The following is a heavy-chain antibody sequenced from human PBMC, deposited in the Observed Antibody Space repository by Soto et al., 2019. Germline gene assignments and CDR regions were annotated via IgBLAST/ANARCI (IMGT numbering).Heavy chain of an antibody. Sequence: SETLSLTCAFSCGAINNFYWSWVRQPPGKGLEWIAYIFYSGTANYNASLESRITISVDTSKNQFSLKLSSVTAADTAVYYCARVASNYYDSGGFNDAFDIWGQGTMVT. CDR3: ARVASNYYDSGGFNDAFDI. CDR1: CGAINNFY. V-gene: IGHV4-59*01. D-gene: IGHD3-22*01. CDR2: IFYSGTA. J-gene: IGHJ3*02.